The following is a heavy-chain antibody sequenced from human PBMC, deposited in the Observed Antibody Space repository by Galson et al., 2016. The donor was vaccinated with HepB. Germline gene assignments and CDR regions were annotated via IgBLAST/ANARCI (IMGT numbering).Heavy chain of an antibody. V-gene: IGHV3-23*01. CDR3: ARDRGYYGSGTNDPHPSQYYYPMDV. J-gene: IGHJ6*02. CDR1: GFTFRDYG. Sequence: SLRLSCAASGFTFRDYGMSWVRQAPGKGLEWVASIRNDGVNTHYGDSVKGRFTISRDNSKNTLYLQMNSLRAEDTAVYYCARDRGYYGSGTNDPHPSQYYYPMDVWGQGTTVTVSS. CDR2: IRNDGVNT. D-gene: IGHD3-10*01.